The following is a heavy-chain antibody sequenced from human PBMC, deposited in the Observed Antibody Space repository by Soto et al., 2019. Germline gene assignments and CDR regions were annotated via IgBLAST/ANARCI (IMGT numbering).Heavy chain of an antibody. V-gene: IGHV3-64D*06. J-gene: IGHJ4*02. CDR2: ISSNGGST. CDR1: GFSFSSYA. D-gene: IGHD2-21*02. Sequence: GSLRLSCSASGFSFSSYAMHWVRQAPGKGLEYVSAISSNGGSTYYADSVKGRSTTSRDNSNNTLYLQMSSLRADDTAVYYCHAYCGGDCFFDYWGQGTLVTVSS. CDR3: HAYCGGDCFFDY.